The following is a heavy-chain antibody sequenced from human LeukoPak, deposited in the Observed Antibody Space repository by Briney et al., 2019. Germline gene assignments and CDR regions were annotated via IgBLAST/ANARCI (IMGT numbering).Heavy chain of an antibody. Sequence: ASVKVSCKASGYTFAGYYMHWVRQAPGQGLEWMGWINPNSGGTNYAQKFQGWVTMTRDTSISTAYMELSRLRSDDTAVYYCARAAPIAAAGTGSHNWFDPWGQGTLVTVSS. J-gene: IGHJ5*02. CDR3: ARAAPIAAAGTGSHNWFDP. CDR1: GYTFAGYY. V-gene: IGHV1-2*04. D-gene: IGHD6-13*01. CDR2: INPNSGGT.